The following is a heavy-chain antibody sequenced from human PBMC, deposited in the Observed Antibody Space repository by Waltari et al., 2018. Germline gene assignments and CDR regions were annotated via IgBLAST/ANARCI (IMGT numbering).Heavy chain of an antibody. V-gene: IGHV1-2*02. J-gene: IGHJ5*02. CDR3: ATKLGRGNWLDP. CDR1: AKIPPTYY. Sequence: QVQLVQSGAELKKPGASVNVSCNLSAKIPPTYYLQWVPQAPGQGLEWLGWINPDTGGAFYARKFRGRITMTSDTSINTVYLHLSGLRYDDTAVYFCATKLGRGNWLDPWGQGSLVTVSS. D-gene: IGHD7-27*01. CDR2: INPDTGGA.